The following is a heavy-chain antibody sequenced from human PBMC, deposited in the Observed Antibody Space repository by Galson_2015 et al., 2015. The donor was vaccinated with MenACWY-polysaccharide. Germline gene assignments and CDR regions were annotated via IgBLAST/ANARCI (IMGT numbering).Heavy chain of an antibody. CDR3: ARTRIVGAHWFDC. V-gene: IGHV3-7*01. J-gene: IGHJ4*02. CDR2: INQDGSEK. Sequence: SLRLSCAASGFTFSNFWMSWVRQAPGKGLEWVASINQDGSEKHYVDSVKGRFTVARDNAKNSLYLQMNSLRAEDTAVYYCARTRIVGAHWFDCWCQGTLVTVSS. D-gene: IGHD1-26*01. CDR1: GFTFSNFW.